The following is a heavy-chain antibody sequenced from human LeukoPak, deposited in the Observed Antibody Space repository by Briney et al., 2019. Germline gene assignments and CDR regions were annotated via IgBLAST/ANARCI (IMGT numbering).Heavy chain of an antibody. V-gene: IGHV3-33*06. Sequence: GGSLRLSCAASGFTFSSYGMHWVRQAPGKGLEWVAVIWYDGSNKYYADSVKGRFTISRDNSKNTLYLQMNSLRAEDTAVYYCAKDIAAAGTVDWGQGTLVTVSS. CDR1: GFTFSSYG. J-gene: IGHJ4*02. D-gene: IGHD6-13*01. CDR3: AKDIAAAGTVD. CDR2: IWYDGSNK.